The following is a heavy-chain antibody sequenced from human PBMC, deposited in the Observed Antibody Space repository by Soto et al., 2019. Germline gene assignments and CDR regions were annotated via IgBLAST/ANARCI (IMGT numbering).Heavy chain of an antibody. V-gene: IGHV3-23*01. D-gene: IGHD5-12*01. CDR1: GFTFSSYA. Sequence: GGSLRLSCAASGFTFSSYAMSWVRQAPGKGLEWVSIISGSGGSTNYADSVKGRFTISRDNYKNTLYLQMNSLRAEDTAVYYCAKGPGLKGGIYSGYDSSMDVWGKGTTVTVSS. CDR2: ISGSGGST. CDR3: AKGPGLKGGIYSGYDSSMDV. J-gene: IGHJ6*03.